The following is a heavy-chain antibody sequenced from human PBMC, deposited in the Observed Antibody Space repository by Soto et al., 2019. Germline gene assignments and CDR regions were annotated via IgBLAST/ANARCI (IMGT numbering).Heavy chain of an antibody. J-gene: IGHJ4*02. Sequence: QVQLVQSGAEEKKPGASVKVSCKASGYTFTSYAMHWVRQAPGQRLEWMGWINAGNGNTKYSQKFQGRVTITRDTSASIAYMELSSLRSEDTAVYYCARTSATGYYTGDYWGQGTLVTVSS. CDR3: ARTSATGYYTGDY. V-gene: IGHV1-3*05. D-gene: IGHD3-9*01. CDR1: GYTFTSYA. CDR2: INAGNGNT.